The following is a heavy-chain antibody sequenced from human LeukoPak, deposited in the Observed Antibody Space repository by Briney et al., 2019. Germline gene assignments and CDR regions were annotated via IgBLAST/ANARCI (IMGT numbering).Heavy chain of an antibody. CDR2: INHTGRT. J-gene: IGHJ3*02. CDR1: GGSFSGPY. V-gene: IGHV4-34*01. CDR3: AKDLEI. Sequence: SQTLSLTCAVYGGSFSGPYWSWIRQPPGKGLEWIGEINHTGRTYYNPSLKSRVAISVDTSKSQFSLKLTSVTAADTAVYYCAKDLEIWGQGTMVTVSS.